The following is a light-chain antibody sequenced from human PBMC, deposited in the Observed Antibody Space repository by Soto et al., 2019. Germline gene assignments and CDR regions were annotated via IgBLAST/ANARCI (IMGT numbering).Light chain of an antibody. CDR2: DTT. Sequence: ETLLTQSPGTLSLSPGERATLSCRASQSVSNYLARFQQKPGQAPRLLIFDTTNRAPGTPARFSGSGSVTDFTLTISSLEPEDFAVYYCQQRRNLPYTFGQGTKLEIK. CDR3: QQRRNLPYT. CDR1: QSVSNY. V-gene: IGKV3-11*01. J-gene: IGKJ2*01.